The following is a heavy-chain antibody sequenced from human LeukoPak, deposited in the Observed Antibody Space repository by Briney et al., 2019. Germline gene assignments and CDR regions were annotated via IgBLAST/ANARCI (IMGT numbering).Heavy chain of an antibody. J-gene: IGHJ4*02. CDR3: ARLHDYGDSADY. V-gene: IGHV4-38-2*02. CDR2: IYYSGST. D-gene: IGHD4-17*01. CDR1: GYSISSGYY. Sequence: KPSETLSLTCTVSGYSISSGYYWGWIRQPPGKGLEWIGSIYYSGSTYYNPSLKSRVTISVDTSKNQFSLKLSSVTAADTAVYYCARLHDYGDSADYWGQGTLVTVSS.